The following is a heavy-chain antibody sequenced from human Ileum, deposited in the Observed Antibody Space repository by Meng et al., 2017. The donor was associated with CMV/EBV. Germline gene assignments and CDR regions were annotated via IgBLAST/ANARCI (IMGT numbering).Heavy chain of an antibody. D-gene: IGHD3-16*01. CDR3: ARDRLWAFDF. J-gene: IGHJ3*01. Sequence: VHMQQSGPGLVKPSQSLSLPCASSGDSVSTNGVAWNWIRQSPSRGLEWLGRTYYRSKWSNDYALSVRSRIIINADTSKNQLSLQLNSVTPEDTAVYYCARDRLWAFDFWGQGTMVTVSS. V-gene: IGHV6-1*01. CDR1: GDSVSTNGVA. CDR2: TYYRSKWSN.